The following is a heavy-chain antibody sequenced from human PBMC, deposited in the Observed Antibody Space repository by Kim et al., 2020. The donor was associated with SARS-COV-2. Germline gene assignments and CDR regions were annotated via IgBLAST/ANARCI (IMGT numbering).Heavy chain of an antibody. J-gene: IGHJ6*02. CDR1: GFSFSNAW. CDR2: IKSKTVGGTT. CDR3: TTDAFWSGVRGELDYYGMDV. Sequence: GGSLRLSCAASGFSFSNAWITWVRQAPGRGLEWVGRIKSKTVGGTTDYAAPVKGRFTISRDDSKNTLYLQMNSLKTEDTAVYYCTTDAFWSGVRGELDYYGMDVWGQGTTVTVSS. D-gene: IGHD3-3*01. V-gene: IGHV3-15*01.